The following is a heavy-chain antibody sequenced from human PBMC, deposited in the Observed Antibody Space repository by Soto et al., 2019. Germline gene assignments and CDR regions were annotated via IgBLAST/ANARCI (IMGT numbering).Heavy chain of an antibody. Sequence: GGSLRLSCVASGLTFSSWMSWVRQAPGKGLEWVAMTTQDGSGKHYVDSVKGRFTISRDSAKNSMYLQMNSLTVEDTAMYYCASLDTAMIKTAGYWGQDTQVNVSS. CDR3: ASLDTAMIKTAGY. V-gene: IGHV3-7*01. CDR2: TTQDGSGK. D-gene: IGHD5-18*01. CDR1: GLTFSSW. J-gene: IGHJ4*02.